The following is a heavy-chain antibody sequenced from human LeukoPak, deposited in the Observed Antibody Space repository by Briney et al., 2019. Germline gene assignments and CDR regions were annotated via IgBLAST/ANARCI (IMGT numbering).Heavy chain of an antibody. V-gene: IGHV4-59*01. D-gene: IGHD1-26*01. CDR3: ARWEASRVAFDI. Sequence: SETLSLTCTVSGGSISTYYWSWIRQPPGRGLEWIGYIYYSVITDYSPSLKSRVTISIDTSKKQFSLKLGSVTAADTAVYYCARWEASRVAFDIWGQGTLVTVSS. CDR2: IYYSVIT. CDR1: GGSISTYY. J-gene: IGHJ3*02.